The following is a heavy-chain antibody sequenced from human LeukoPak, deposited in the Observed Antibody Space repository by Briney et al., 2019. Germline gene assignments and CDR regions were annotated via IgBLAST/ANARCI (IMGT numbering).Heavy chain of an antibody. J-gene: IGHJ3*02. D-gene: IGHD3-22*01. CDR3: AKGLINMIVVVINDAFDI. CDR1: RFTFISYA. V-gene: IGHV3-23*01. CDR2: ISGIGGST. Sequence: GGSLRLSCVASRFTFISYAMSWVRPAPAKGLEWVSAISGIGGSTYYAHSVKGRFTISRDNSKNTLYLQMNRLRDEERDVYYCAKGLINMIVVVINDAFDIWGQGTMVNVSS.